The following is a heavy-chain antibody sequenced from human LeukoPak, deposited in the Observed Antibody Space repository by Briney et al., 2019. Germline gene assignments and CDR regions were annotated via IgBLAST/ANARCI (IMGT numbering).Heavy chain of an antibody. D-gene: IGHD3-22*01. CDR3: ARTSEYYYDSSGYFDY. V-gene: IGHV1-69*05. CDR2: IIPIFGTA. CDR1: GGTFSSYA. J-gene: IGHJ4*02. Sequence: SVKVSCKASGGTFSSYAISWVRQAPGQGLEWMGGIIPIFGTANYAQKFQGRVTITTDESTSTAYMELSSLRSEDTAVYYCARTSEYYYDSSGYFDYWGQGTLVTVSS.